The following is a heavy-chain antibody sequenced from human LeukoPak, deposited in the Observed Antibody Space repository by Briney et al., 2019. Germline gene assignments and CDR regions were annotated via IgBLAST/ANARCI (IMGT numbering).Heavy chain of an antibody. CDR3: ARVSWGVGATEDY. J-gene: IGHJ4*02. Sequence: GGSLRLSCAASGFTFSDYYMSWIRQAPGKGLEWVSYISSSGSTIYYADSVKGRFTISRDNAKNSLYLQMNSLRADDKAVYYCARVSWGVGATEDYWGQGTLVTVSS. D-gene: IGHD1-26*01. CDR2: ISSSGSTI. V-gene: IGHV3-11*01. CDR1: GFTFSDYY.